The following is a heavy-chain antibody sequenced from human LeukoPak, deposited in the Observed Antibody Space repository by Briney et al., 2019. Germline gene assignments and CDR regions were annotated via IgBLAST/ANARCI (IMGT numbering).Heavy chain of an antibody. CDR2: IYPGDSDT. D-gene: IGHD2-2*01. CDR1: GYSFTSYW. V-gene: IGHV5-51*01. Sequence: HGESLKISCKGSGYSFTSYWIGWVRQMPGKGLEWMGIIYPGDSDTRYSPSFQGQVTISADKSISTAYLQWSSLKASDTAIYYCARQDCSSTKCPGLDFWGQGTLVTVSS. CDR3: ARQDCSSTKCPGLDF. J-gene: IGHJ4*02.